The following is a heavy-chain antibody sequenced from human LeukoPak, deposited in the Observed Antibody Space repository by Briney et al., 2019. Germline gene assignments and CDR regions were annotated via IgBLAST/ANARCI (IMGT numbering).Heavy chain of an antibody. CDR3: AKGPMSYYYDSSGYYDY. Sequence: GGSLRLSCAASGFTFSSYGMHWVRQAPGKGLEWVAVISYDGSNKYCADSVRGRFTISRDNSKNTLFLQMNSLRAEDTAVYYCAKGPMSYYYDSSGYYDYWGRGTLVTVSS. J-gene: IGHJ4*02. CDR1: GFTFSSYG. D-gene: IGHD3-22*01. V-gene: IGHV3-30*18. CDR2: ISYDGSNK.